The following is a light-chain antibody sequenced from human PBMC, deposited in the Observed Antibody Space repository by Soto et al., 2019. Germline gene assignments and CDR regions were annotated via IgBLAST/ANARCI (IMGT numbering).Light chain of an antibody. Sequence: DIVLTQSPATLSLCPGNRATISCRARQSVSGYLAWYQQKPGQAPRLLIYDASNRATGIPARFSGSGSGTAFTLTITILEPEDVAVYSCQQRRNWPSTFGGGTKVEI. CDR2: DAS. CDR3: QQRRNWPST. CDR1: QSVSGY. V-gene: IGKV3-11*01. J-gene: IGKJ4*01.